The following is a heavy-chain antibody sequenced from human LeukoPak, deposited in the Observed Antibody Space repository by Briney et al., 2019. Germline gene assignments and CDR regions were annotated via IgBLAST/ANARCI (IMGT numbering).Heavy chain of an antibody. D-gene: IGHD3-16*01. CDR1: GYSFTDYY. Sequence: ASVKVSCKTSGYSFTDYYMHWVRQAPGQGLEWMGWINPNSGGTSSAQKFQGRVTMTRDTSITTVYMEMSWLTSADTAIYYCARADRLHGGPYLIGQWGQRTLVTVSS. CDR3: ARADRLHGGPYLIGQ. V-gene: IGHV1-2*02. J-gene: IGHJ4*02. CDR2: INPNSGGT.